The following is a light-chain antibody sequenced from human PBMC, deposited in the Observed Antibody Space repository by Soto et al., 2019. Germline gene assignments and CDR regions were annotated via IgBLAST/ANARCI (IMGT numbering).Light chain of an antibody. V-gene: IGKV1-39*01. CDR2: AAS. J-gene: IGKJ2*01. Sequence: DIQMTQSPSSLSASVGDRVTITCRARQSISRHLHWYQQKPGKAPKLLIYAASSLQSGVPSRFSGSGSGTDFTLTISSLQPEDFATYYCQQSYSTPYTFCQGTKLEIK. CDR3: QQSYSTPYT. CDR1: QSISRH.